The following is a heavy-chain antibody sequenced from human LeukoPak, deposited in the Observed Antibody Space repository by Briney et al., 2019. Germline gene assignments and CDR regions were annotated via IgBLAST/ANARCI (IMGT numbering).Heavy chain of an antibody. J-gene: IGHJ4*02. CDR3: AIGRGGQQLGDY. V-gene: IGHV5-51*01. D-gene: IGHD6-13*01. Sequence: GESLKISCKHSEYSFPNYCIGWVRQMPGRGLEWMGIIYPDDSDTRYSPSFQGQVTISADKSISTAYLQWSSLKASDTAMYYCAIGRGGQQLGDYWGQGTLVTVSS. CDR1: EYSFPNYC. CDR2: IYPDDSDT.